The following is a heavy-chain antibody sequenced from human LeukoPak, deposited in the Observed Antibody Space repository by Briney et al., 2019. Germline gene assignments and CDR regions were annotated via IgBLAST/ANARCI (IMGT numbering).Heavy chain of an antibody. CDR1: GGSFSGYY. CDR3: ARYSYGFWDNWFDP. CDR2: INHSGST. J-gene: IGHJ5*02. V-gene: IGHV4-34*01. Sequence: SETLSLTCAVYGGSFSGYYWSWIRQPPGKGLEWIGEINHSGSTNYNPSLKSRVTISVDTSKNQFSLKLSSVTAADTAVYYCARYSYGFWDNWFDPWGQGTLVTVSS. D-gene: IGHD5-18*01.